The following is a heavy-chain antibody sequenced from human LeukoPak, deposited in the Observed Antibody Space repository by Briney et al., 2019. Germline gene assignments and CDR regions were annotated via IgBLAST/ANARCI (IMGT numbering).Heavy chain of an antibody. Sequence: SETLSLTCTVSGASLSGSYWSWLQQSPGKQLEWIGYIYSSGSSGITTYNPSLQSRVIISQDTSKNDFSLKLTSVTAADAAVYYCARLAARRGYYYSGMDVWGQGTTVTVSS. V-gene: IGHV4-59*01. J-gene: IGHJ6*02. CDR2: IYSSGSSGIT. D-gene: IGHD3-10*01. CDR1: GASLSGSY. CDR3: ARLAARRGYYYSGMDV.